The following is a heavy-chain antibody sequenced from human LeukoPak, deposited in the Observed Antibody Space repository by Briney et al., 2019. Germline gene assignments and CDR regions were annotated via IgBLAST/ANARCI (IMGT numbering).Heavy chain of an antibody. CDR2: IYYSGST. CDR1: GGSISSYY. Sequence: PSETLSLTCTVSGGSISSYYWSWIRQPPGKGLEWIGYIYYSGSTNYNPSLKSRVTISVDTSKNQFSLKLSSVTAADTAVYSCARGGNYPFDYWGQGTLVIVSS. J-gene: IGHJ4*02. CDR3: ARGGNYPFDY. D-gene: IGHD1-7*01. V-gene: IGHV4-59*08.